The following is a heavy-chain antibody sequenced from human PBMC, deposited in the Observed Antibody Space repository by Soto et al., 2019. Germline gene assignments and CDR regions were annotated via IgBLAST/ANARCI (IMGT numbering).Heavy chain of an antibody. D-gene: IGHD2-15*01. Sequence: SETLSLSCAVYGGSFSGYYWSWIRQPPGKGLEWIGEINHSGSTNYNPSLKSRVTISVDTSKNQFSLKLSSVTAADTAVYYCARGPRPDCSGGSCYYYLNYGMEVWGQGTTVTVSS. CDR2: INHSGST. CDR1: GGSFSGYY. J-gene: IGHJ6*02. CDR3: ARGPRPDCSGGSCYYYLNYGMEV. V-gene: IGHV4-34*01.